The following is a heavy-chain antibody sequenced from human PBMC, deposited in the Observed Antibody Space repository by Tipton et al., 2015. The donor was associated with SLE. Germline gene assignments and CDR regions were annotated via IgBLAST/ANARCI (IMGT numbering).Heavy chain of an antibody. CDR2: IYSDDKT. D-gene: IGHD4-17*01. CDR3: AKDSAVTTPLYYYGMDV. J-gene: IGHJ6*02. Sequence: SLRLSCAVSGFTVSKNYMSWVRQAPGKGLEWVSVIYSDDKTYYADSVKGRFTISRDNSKNTLYLQMNSLRTEDTAVYYCAKDSAVTTPLYYYGMDVRGQGTTVTASS. CDR1: GFTVSKNY. V-gene: IGHV3-53*05.